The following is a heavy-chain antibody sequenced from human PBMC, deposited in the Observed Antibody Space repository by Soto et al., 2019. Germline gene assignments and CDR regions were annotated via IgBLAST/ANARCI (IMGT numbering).Heavy chain of an antibody. Sequence: GSLRLSCAASGFTFSSYAMHWVRQAPGKGLEWVAVISYDGSNKYYADSVKGRFTISRDNSKNTLYLQMNSLRAEDTAVYYCARDHYYDSSGYYPSAFYYYYGMDVWGQGTTVTVSS. CDR2: ISYDGSNK. CDR1: GFTFSSYA. V-gene: IGHV3-30-3*01. CDR3: ARDHYYDSSGYYPSAFYYYYGMDV. D-gene: IGHD3-22*01. J-gene: IGHJ6*02.